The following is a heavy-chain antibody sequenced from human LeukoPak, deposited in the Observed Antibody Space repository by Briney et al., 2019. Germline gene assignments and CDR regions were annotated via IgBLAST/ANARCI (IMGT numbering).Heavy chain of an antibody. V-gene: IGHV4-34*01. CDR1: GGSFSGYY. J-gene: IGHJ4*02. D-gene: IGHD3-3*01. CDR3: ARVGYRYYDFWSGYYREGTGAIGY. Sequence: KPSEPLSLTCAVYGGSFSGYYWSWIRQPPGKGLEWIGEINHSGSTNYNPSLKSRVTISVDTSKNQFSLKLSSVTAADTAVYYCARVGYRYYDFWSGYYREGTGAIGYWGQGTLVTVSS. CDR2: INHSGST.